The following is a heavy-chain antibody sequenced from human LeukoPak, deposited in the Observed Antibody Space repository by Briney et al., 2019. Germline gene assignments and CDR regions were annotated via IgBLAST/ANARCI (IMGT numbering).Heavy chain of an antibody. CDR3: ARGGLSIMGY. CDR1: GFTFSSSA. D-gene: IGHD2/OR15-2a*01. V-gene: IGHV3-23*01. CDR2: ISNNGGYT. Sequence: GGSLRLSCAASGFTFSSSAMSWVRQAPGKGLEWVSAISNNGGYTYYADSVQGRFTISRDNARNSLYLQMNSLRAEDTAVYFCARGGLSIMGYWGQGTLVTVSS. J-gene: IGHJ4*02.